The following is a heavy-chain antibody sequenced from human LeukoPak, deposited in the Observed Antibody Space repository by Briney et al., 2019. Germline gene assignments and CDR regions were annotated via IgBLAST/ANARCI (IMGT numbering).Heavy chain of an antibody. CDR2: ISGRRGST. J-gene: IGHJ4*01. CDR3: SKPYLSRNYYFDY. D-gene: IGHD2-21*01. V-gene: IGHV3-23*01. Sequence: GGSLRLSCAPPVFTFSSYAMSWVRQAPGEGLEWVKAISGRRGSTYYAYSLKGRFTITRDNSKNTLYLQMTSLRTEETAVYYCSKPYLSRNYYFDYWGQGTLVTVSS. CDR1: VFTFSSYA.